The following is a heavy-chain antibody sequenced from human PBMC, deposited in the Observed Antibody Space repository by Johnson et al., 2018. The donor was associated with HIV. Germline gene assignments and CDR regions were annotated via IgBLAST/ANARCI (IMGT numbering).Heavy chain of an antibody. J-gene: IGHJ3*02. V-gene: IGHV3-43D*03. Sequence: VQLVESGGGLVQPGGSLRLSCAASGFTFDDYAMHWVRQAPGNGLEWVSLIRWDGAITSYVDSVKGRFTISRDNSRNSLFLQMKSLRAEDTALYYCARAEIYEGRVGDFAFDIWGRGTMVTVSP. CDR3: ARAEIYEGRVGDFAFDI. D-gene: IGHD3-10*01. CDR2: IRWDGAIT. CDR1: GFTFDDYA.